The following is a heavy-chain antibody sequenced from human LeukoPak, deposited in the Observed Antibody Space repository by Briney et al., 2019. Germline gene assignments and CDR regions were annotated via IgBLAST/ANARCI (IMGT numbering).Heavy chain of an antibody. Sequence: SETLSLTCTVSGFVSGESISTYSWSWFRQPAGKGLEWLGRINPSGSPNYNPSLKSRVTISEDKSRNQVSLKLNSVTAADTAVYYCARDSRGTDPWYFDVWGRGTLVTVSS. CDR3: ARDSRGTDPWYFDV. J-gene: IGHJ2*01. CDR1: GESISTYS. V-gene: IGHV4-4*07. D-gene: IGHD3-22*01. CDR2: INPSGSP.